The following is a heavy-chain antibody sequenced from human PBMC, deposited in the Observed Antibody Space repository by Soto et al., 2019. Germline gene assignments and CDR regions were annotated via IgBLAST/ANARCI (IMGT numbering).Heavy chain of an antibody. V-gene: IGHV4-34*01. D-gene: IGHD5-18*01. J-gene: IGHJ4*02. CDR1: GGSFSGYF. Sequence: SETLSLTCEVYGGSFSGYFWNWIRQSPGKGLEWIGKVNHNGRNNYNPSLKSRVTISLDMSKKQISLKLTSVTAADTAVYYCARGAAMAHFGFDDWGQGTLVTVSS. CDR3: ARGAAMAHFGFDD. CDR2: VNHNGRN.